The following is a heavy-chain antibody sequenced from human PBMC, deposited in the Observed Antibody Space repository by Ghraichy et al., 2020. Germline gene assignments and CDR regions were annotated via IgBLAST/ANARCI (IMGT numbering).Heavy chain of an antibody. D-gene: IGHD3-10*01. V-gene: IGHV4-34*01. CDR3: ARTLRAPVRGGPFDY. CDR2: INHSGST. Sequence: SETLSLTCAVYGGSFSGYYWSWIRQPPGKGLEWIGEINHSGSTNYNPSLKSRVTISVDTSKNQFSLKLSSVTAADTAVYYCARTLRAPVRGGPFDYWGQGTLVTVSS. CDR1: GGSFSGYY. J-gene: IGHJ4*02.